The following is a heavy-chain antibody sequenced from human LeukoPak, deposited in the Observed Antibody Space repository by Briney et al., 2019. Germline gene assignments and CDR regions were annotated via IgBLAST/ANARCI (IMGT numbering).Heavy chain of an antibody. CDR1: GLTFDGYG. J-gene: IGHJ6*03. CDR2: INWNGGST. Sequence: GGSLRLSCAASGLTFDGYGLSWVRQAPGKGLEWVSGINWNGGSTNYADSVRGRFTISRDNAKNSLYLQMNSLSAEDTALYYCVRHNYPHYYYYMDVWGKGTTITVSS. CDR3: VRHNYPHYYYYMDV. V-gene: IGHV3-20*04. D-gene: IGHD1-1*01.